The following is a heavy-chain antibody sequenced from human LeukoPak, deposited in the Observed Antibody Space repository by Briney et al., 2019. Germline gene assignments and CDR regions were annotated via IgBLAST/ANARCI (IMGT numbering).Heavy chain of an antibody. CDR2: IKQDGSEK. Sequence: PGGSLRLSCTSSEITFSSYWMSWVRQAPGKGLEWVAHIKQDGSEKYYVDSLKGRFTISRDNAKNSLYLQMNSLRAEDTAVYYCATSQTTGGRYGNAFDIWGQGTMVTVSS. J-gene: IGHJ3*02. D-gene: IGHD6-19*01. V-gene: IGHV3-7*01. CDR3: ATSQTTGGRYGNAFDI. CDR1: EITFSSYW.